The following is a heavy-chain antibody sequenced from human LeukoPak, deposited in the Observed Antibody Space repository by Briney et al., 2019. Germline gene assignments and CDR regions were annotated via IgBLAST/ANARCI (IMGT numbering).Heavy chain of an antibody. CDR3: ARVLGAYCSGGSCYSRLIYYFDY. D-gene: IGHD2-15*01. CDR2: ISSSSSYI. V-gene: IGHV3-21*01. CDR1: GFTFSSYG. J-gene: IGHJ4*02. Sequence: GGSLRLSCAASGFTFSSYGMHWVRQAPGKGLEWVSSISSSSSYIYYADSVKGRFTISRDNAKNSLYLQMYSLRAEDTAVYYCARVLGAYCSGGSCYSRLIYYFDYWGQGTLVTVSS.